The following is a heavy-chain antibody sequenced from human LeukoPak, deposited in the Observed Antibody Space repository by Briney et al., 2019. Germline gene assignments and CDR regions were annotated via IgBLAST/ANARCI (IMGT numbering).Heavy chain of an antibody. Sequence: PGGSLRLSCAASGFTFSNYALHWVRQAPGKGLEWVALISYDGRDKWYADSVKGRFTISRDNSKNTLSLQMNSLRPEDTAMYYCARGRGSSNYYFDYWGQGTLGTVSS. V-gene: IGHV3-30*01. CDR3: ARGRGSSNYYFDY. CDR1: GFTFSNYA. J-gene: IGHJ4*02. CDR2: ISYDGRDK. D-gene: IGHD4-11*01.